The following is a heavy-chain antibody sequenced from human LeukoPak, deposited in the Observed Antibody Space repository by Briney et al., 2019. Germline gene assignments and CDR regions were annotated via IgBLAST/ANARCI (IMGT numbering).Heavy chain of an antibody. V-gene: IGHV3-48*03. Sequence: GGSLRLSCAVSGFTFSDYEMTWVRQAPGKGREWISFITSSGATKYYADSVRGRFAISRDNANNSLYLLVDSLRADDTAVYFCARILGNNYYYYYMDVWGKGTTVTVSS. J-gene: IGHJ6*03. CDR1: GFTFSDYE. CDR2: ITSSGATK. CDR3: ARILGNNYYYYYMDV.